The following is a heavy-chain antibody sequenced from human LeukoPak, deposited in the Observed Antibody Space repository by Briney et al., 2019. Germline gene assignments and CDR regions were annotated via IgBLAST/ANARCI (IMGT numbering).Heavy chain of an antibody. CDR1: GFTFSSYG. CDR2: ISYDGSNK. V-gene: IGHV3-30*03. Sequence: GGSLRLSCAASGFTFSSYGMHWVRQAPGKGLEWVAVISYDGSNKYYADSVKGRFTISRGNSKNTLYLQMNSLRAEDTAVYYCARRLEYSGSKGVFDYWGQGTLVTVSS. J-gene: IGHJ4*02. D-gene: IGHD1-26*01. CDR3: ARRLEYSGSKGVFDY.